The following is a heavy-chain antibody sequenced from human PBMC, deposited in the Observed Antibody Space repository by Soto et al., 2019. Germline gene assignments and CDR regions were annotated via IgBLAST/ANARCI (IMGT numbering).Heavy chain of an antibody. CDR2: IYSSGST. V-gene: IGHV4-30-4*01. D-gene: IGHD3-22*01. J-gene: IGHJ5*02. Sequence: QVQLQESGPGLVKPSQTLSLTCTVSGGSISSGDYYWSWIRQPPGKGLEWIGYIYSSGSTYYNPSLRRRVTISVDTSKNQFSLKRSSVTAADTAVYYCARDGPYDSSGYYSEDWFDPWGQGTLVTVSS. CDR3: ARDGPYDSSGYYSEDWFDP. CDR1: GGSISSGDYY.